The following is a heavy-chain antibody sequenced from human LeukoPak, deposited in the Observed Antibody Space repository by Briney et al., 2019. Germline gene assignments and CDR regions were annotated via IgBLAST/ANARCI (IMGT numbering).Heavy chain of an antibody. CDR3: AKGSKMVYYFDS. J-gene: IGHJ4*02. CDR1: GFTFSIYA. CDR2: ISGSGGST. V-gene: IGHV3-23*01. D-gene: IGHD2-8*01. Sequence: GGSLRLSCAASGFTFSIYAMGWVRQAPGKGLEWVSGISGSGGSTDYADSVKGRFTISRDNSKNTLYLQMNSLRAEDTAVYYCAKGSKMVYYFDSWGQGTLVTVSS.